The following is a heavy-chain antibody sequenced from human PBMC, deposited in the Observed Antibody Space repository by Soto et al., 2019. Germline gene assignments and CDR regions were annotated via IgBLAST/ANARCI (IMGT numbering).Heavy chain of an antibody. J-gene: IGHJ6*03. CDR3: TSHAGGQVKHSFYYYFMDV. CDR2: IRSKTNNYAT. D-gene: IGHD2-15*01. CDR1: GFPLSDSA. V-gene: IGHV3-73*01. Sequence: EVQLVESGGGLVQPGGSLKLACLASGFPLSDSAIHWVRKASGKGLEWVGRIRSKTNNYATTYGAPVRGRFTLSRDDSKNTAYLQMNNLESEDAAVYYCTSHAGGQVKHSFYYYFMDVWGKGTTVSV.